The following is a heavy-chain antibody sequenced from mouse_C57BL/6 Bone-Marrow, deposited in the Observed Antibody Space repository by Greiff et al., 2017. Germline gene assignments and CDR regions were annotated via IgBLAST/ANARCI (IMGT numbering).Heavy chain of an antibody. CDR1: GFNIKDTY. V-gene: IGHV14-3*02. CDR3: ALYRYANNYVMDY. D-gene: IGHD2-14*01. Sequence: EVQLQQSGAELVKPGASVKLSCTASGFNIKDTYMHWVRQRPDQGLEWIGRIDPANGKTKYDPRFQGKATVTSDTTTNTANLQLSSLTSEDTAVDYCALYRYANNYVMDYWGQGTSVTVSS. J-gene: IGHJ4*01. CDR2: IDPANGKT.